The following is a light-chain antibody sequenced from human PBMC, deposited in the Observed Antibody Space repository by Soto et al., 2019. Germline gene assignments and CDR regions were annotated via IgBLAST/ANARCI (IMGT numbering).Light chain of an antibody. CDR2: GNS. V-gene: IGLV1-40*01. Sequence: QSVLTQPPSVSGAPGQRVTISCTGSSSNIGAGYVHWYQQLPGTAPKLLIYGNSNRPSGVPDRFSGSKSGTSASLAITGLQXEXXXDYXCQSYDSSLSGSVFGGGTKLTVL. CDR1: SSNIGAGY. CDR3: QSYDSSLSGSV. J-gene: IGLJ3*02.